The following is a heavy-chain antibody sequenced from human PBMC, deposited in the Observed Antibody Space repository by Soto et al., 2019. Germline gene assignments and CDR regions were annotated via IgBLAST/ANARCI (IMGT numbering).Heavy chain of an antibody. J-gene: IGHJ4*02. CDR2: IYYRGST. D-gene: IGHD4-17*01. Sequence: SETLSLTCTVSGGSISSYYWSWIRQPPGKGLEWIGFIYYRGSTNYNPSLKSRVTISVDTSKNQFSLKLTSVTPADTAVYYCARGGPGYGDRIFDYWGQGTLVTVSS. CDR3: ARGGPGYGDRIFDY. V-gene: IGHV4-59*01. CDR1: GGSISSYY.